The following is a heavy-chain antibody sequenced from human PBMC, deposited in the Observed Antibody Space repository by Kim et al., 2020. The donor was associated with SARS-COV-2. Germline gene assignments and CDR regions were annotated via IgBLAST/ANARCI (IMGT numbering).Heavy chain of an antibody. CDR2: ISSSSSYI. J-gene: IGHJ6*02. CDR1: GFTFSSYS. V-gene: IGHV3-21*01. Sequence: GESLRLSCAASGFTFSSYSMNWVRQAPGKGLEWVSSISSSSSYIYYADSVKGRFTISRDNAKNSLYLQMNSLRAEDTAVYYCARGKPYSSSWFDYYYYGMDVWGQGTTVTVSS. D-gene: IGHD6-13*01. CDR3: ARGKPYSSSWFDYYYYGMDV.